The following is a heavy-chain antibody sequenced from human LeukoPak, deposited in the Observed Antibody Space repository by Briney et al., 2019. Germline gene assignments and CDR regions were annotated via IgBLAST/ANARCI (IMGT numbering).Heavy chain of an antibody. CDR1: GFTFGDYG. Sequence: GGSLRLSCTVSGFTFGDYGMSWFRQAPGKGLEWVAFIRSKAYGGTTEYAASVKGRFAITRDDSKSIVYLQMNSLKTEDTAVYYCTRALRYNWNDVFGYWGQGTLVTVSS. D-gene: IGHD1-20*01. V-gene: IGHV3-49*03. CDR3: TRALRYNWNDVFGY. J-gene: IGHJ4*02. CDR2: IRSKAYGGTT.